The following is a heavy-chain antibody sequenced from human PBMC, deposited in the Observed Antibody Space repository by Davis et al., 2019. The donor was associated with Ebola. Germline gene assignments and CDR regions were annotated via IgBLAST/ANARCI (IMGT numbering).Heavy chain of an antibody. CDR3: ARDKVVQDILTGQQRDYYYGMDV. J-gene: IGHJ6*02. Sequence: GESLKISCAASGFTFSSYGMHWVRQAPGKGLEWVAVIWYDGSNKYYADSVKGRFTISRDNSKNTLYLQMNSLRAEDTAVYYCARDKVVQDILTGQQRDYYYGMDVWGQGTTVTVSS. CDR1: GFTFSSYG. V-gene: IGHV3-33*01. D-gene: IGHD3-9*01. CDR2: IWYDGSNK.